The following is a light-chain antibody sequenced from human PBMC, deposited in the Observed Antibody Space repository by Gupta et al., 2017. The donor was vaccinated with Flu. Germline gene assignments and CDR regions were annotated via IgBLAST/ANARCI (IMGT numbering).Light chain of an antibody. V-gene: IGKV1-17*01. CDR1: QGIRND. J-gene: IGKJ4*01. Sequence: PSSLSASVGDRVTITCRSSQGIRNDLGWFQQRPGKAPKRLIYTASRLQSGVPSRFSGSGSGTECTLTISSLQPDDFVTYYCRHQNSYPLTFGRGTKVDIK. CDR3: RHQNSYPLT. CDR2: TAS.